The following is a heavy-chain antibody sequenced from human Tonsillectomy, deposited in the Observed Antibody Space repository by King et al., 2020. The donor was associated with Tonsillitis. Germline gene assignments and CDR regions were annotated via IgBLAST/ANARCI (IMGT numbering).Heavy chain of an antibody. CDR1: GFTFGTYA. D-gene: IGHD3-3*01. CDR3: SRELKIFGVVPPDY. V-gene: IGHV3-30-3*01. Sequence: QVQLVESGGGVVQPGRSLRLSCAASGFTFGTYAMHWVRQAPGKGLEWVAVISYDVSNKYYADSVKGRFTISRDNSKNTLYLQMNSLRADDTAVYYFSRELKIFGVVPPDYWGQGTLVTVSS. J-gene: IGHJ4*02. CDR2: ISYDVSNK.